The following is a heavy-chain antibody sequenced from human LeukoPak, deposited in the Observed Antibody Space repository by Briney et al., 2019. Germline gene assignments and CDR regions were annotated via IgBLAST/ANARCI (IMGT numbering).Heavy chain of an antibody. CDR1: GGSFSGYY. D-gene: IGHD1-26*01. Sequence: SETLSLTCAVYGGSFSGYYWSWIRQPPGKGLEWIGSIYYSGSTYYNPSLKSRVTISVDTSKNQFSLKLSSVTAADTAVYYCARDWAVGATWDWFDPWGQGTLVTVSS. V-gene: IGHV4-34*01. J-gene: IGHJ5*02. CDR3: ARDWAVGATWDWFDP. CDR2: IYYSGST.